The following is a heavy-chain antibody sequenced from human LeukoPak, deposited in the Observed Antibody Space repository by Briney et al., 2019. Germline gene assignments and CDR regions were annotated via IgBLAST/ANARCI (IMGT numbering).Heavy chain of an antibody. V-gene: IGHV6-1*01. CDR1: GDTVSSNSAA. J-gene: IGHJ3*01. CDR3: ARGFALDF. CDR2: TYYRSKRNY. Sequence: SQTLSLTCDISGDTVSSNSAAWKWIRQSPSRGLEWLGRTYYRSKRNYDYAVSVKSRITISPNTSKNQFSLQLNSVTADDTAVYYCARGFALDFWGQGTMVTVSS.